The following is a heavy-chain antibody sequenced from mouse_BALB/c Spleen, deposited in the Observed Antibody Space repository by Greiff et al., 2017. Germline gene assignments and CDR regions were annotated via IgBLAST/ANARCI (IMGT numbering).Heavy chain of an antibody. CDR3: ARREDYRYAMDY. CDR2: INPYNGDT. D-gene: IGHD2-14*01. CDR1: GYSFTGYF. J-gene: IGHJ4*01. Sequence: EVKLVESGPELVKPGASVKISCKASGYSFTGYFMNWVMQSHGKSLEWIGRINPYNGDTFYNQKFKGKATLTVDKSSSTAHMELRSLASEDSAVYYCARREDYRYAMDYWGQGTSVTVSS. V-gene: IGHV1-20*02.